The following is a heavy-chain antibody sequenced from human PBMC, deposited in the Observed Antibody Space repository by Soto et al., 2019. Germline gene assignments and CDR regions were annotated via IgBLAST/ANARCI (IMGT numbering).Heavy chain of an antibody. J-gene: IGHJ6*02. CDR1: GFTFSSHG. CDR3: ARRITMVRGPYYYYGMDV. V-gene: IGHV3-48*02. CDR2: ISSTSSTK. Sequence: PVGSLRLSCAASGFTFSSHGMIWVRQAPGKGLEWVSYISSTSSTKSYADSVKGRFTISRDNAKNSLYLQMNSLRDEDTAVYYCARRITMVRGPYYYYGMDVWGQGTTVTV. D-gene: IGHD3-10*01.